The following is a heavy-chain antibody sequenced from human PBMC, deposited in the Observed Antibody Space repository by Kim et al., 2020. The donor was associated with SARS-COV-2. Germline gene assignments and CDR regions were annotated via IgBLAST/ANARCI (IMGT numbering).Heavy chain of an antibody. CDR2: IWYDGSNK. D-gene: IGHD3-3*01. CDR3: ARGERRFLEWLRVINYYYYGMDV. V-gene: IGHV3-33*01. Sequence: GGSLRLSCAASGFTFSSYGMHWVRQAPGKGLEWVAVIWYDGSNKYYADSVKGRFTISRDNSKNTLYLQMNSLRAEDTAVYYCARGERRFLEWLRVINYYYYGMDVWGQGTTVTVSS. CDR1: GFTFSSYG. J-gene: IGHJ6*02.